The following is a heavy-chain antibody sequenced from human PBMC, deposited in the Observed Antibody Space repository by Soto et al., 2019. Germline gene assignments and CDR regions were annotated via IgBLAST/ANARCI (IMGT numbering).Heavy chain of an antibody. Sequence: GGSLRLSCAASGFTFSSYGMHWVRQAPGKGLEWVAVIWYDGSNKYYADSVKGRFTISRDNSKNTLYLQMNSLRAEDTAVYYCARDHCSGSGSSYYYYYYGMDVWGQGTTVTVSS. D-gene: IGHD3-10*01. J-gene: IGHJ6*02. CDR3: ARDHCSGSGSSYYYYYYGMDV. CDR1: GFTFSSYG. V-gene: IGHV3-33*01. CDR2: IWYDGSNK.